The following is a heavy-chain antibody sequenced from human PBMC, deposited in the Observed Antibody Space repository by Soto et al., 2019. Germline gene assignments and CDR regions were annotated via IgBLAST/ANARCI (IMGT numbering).Heavy chain of an antibody. J-gene: IGHJ4*02. CDR3: ASLSDGYYYDSSGYYFDY. CDR1: GGCISSGGYY. Sequence: SETLSLTCPVSGGCISSGGYYWSLVRQHPGKGLEWIGYIYYSGSTYYNPSLKSRVTISVDTSKNQFSLKLSTVTAADTAVYYCASLSDGYYYDSSGYYFDYWGQGTLVTVYS. D-gene: IGHD3-22*01. CDR2: IYYSGST. V-gene: IGHV4-31*03.